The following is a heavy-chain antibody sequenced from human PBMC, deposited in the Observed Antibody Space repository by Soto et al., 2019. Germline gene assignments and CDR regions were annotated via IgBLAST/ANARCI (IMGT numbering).Heavy chain of an antibody. CDR3: ARSLYCSSTSCYRYYYYYGMDV. CDR1: GGTFSSYA. D-gene: IGHD2-2*01. J-gene: IGHJ6*02. Sequence: SVKVSCKASGGTFSSYAISWVRQAPGQGLEWMGGIIPIFGTANYAQKFQGRVTITADESTSTAYMELSSLRSEDTAVYYCARSLYCSSTSCYRYYYYYGMDVWGQGTTVTVSS. V-gene: IGHV1-69*13. CDR2: IIPIFGTA.